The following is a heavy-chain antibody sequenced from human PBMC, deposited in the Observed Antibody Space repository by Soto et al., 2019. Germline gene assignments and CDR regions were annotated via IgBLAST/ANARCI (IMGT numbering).Heavy chain of an antibody. D-gene: IGHD5-18*01. CDR2: ISTNGGST. Sequence: GGSLRLSCSASGFTFSIYAMHWVRQAPGKGLEYVSSISTNGGSTDYADSVKGRFTISRDNSKNTLYLQMNSLRAEDTAVYYCARDPLWGTAMVLWYFDLWGRGTLVTVSS. CDR1: GFTFSIYA. V-gene: IGHV3-64*04. J-gene: IGHJ2*01. CDR3: ARDPLWGTAMVLWYFDL.